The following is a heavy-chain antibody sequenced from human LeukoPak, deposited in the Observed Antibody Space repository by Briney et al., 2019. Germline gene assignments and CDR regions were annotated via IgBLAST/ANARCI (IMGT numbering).Heavy chain of an antibody. J-gene: IGHJ4*02. Sequence: GGSLRLSCAASGFTFSSYGMHWVRQAPGKGLEWVAVISYDGSNKYYADSVKGRFTISRDNSKNTLYLQMNSLRAEDTAVYYCAKDTVAAVAAGDYFYWGQGTLVTVSS. CDR1: GFTFSSYG. CDR3: AKDTVAAVAAGDYFY. D-gene: IGHD6-19*01. CDR2: ISYDGSNK. V-gene: IGHV3-30*18.